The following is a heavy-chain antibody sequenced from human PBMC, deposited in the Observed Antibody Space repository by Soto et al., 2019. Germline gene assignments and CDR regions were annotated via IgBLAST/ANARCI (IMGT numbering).Heavy chain of an antibody. V-gene: IGHV1-18*01. CDR2: ISAYNGNT. J-gene: IGHJ6*02. Sequence: QVQLVQSGAEVKKPGASVKVSCKASGYTFTSYGISWVRQAPGQGLEWMGWISAYNGNTNYAQKLQGRVTMTTDTSTSPAYMELRSLRSDDTAVYYCARAPGTTVPSRKGPPYYYYGMDVWGQGTTVTVSS. CDR1: GYTFTSYG. D-gene: IGHD1-7*01. CDR3: ARAPGTTVPSRKGPPYYYYGMDV.